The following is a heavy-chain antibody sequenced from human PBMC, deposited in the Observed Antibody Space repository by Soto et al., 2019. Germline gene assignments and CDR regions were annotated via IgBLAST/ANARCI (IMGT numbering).Heavy chain of an antibody. CDR3: ASSPIVVVPAASWFDP. D-gene: IGHD2-2*01. V-gene: IGHV1-69*13. Sequence: ASVKVSCKASGGTFSSYAISWVRQAPGQGLEWMGGIIPIFGTANYAQKFQGRVTITADESTSTAYMELSSLRSEDTAVYYCASSPIVVVPAASWFDPWGQGTLVTVSS. CDR1: GGTFSSYA. J-gene: IGHJ5*02. CDR2: IIPIFGTA.